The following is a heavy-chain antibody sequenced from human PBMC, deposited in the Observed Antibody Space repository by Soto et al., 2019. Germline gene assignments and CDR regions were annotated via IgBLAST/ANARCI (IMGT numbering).Heavy chain of an antibody. CDR2: ISYDGSNK. D-gene: IGHD5-18*01. CDR3: AKVGIQTSFRYYYYGMDV. J-gene: IGHJ6*02. CDR1: GDTVSSYG. Sequence: WGSLRLSCAACGDTVSSYGMDGVRQAPGKGLEWVAVISYDGSNKYYADSVKGRFTISRDNSKNTLYLQMNSLRAEDTAVYYCAKVGIQTSFRYYYYGMDVWGQGTTVTVSS. V-gene: IGHV3-30*18.